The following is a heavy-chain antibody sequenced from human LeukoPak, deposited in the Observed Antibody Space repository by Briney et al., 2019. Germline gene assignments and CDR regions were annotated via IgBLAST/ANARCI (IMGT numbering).Heavy chain of an antibody. D-gene: IGHD6-19*01. CDR2: IKQDGSEK. J-gene: IGHJ4*02. CDR3: AKDGIAVAVDLYYFDY. V-gene: IGHV3-7*03. CDR1: GFTFSSYW. Sequence: PGGSLRLSCAASGFTFSSYWMSWVRQAPGKGLEWVANIKQDGSEKYYVDSVKGRFTISRDNAKNSLYLQMNSLRAEDTAVYYCAKDGIAVAVDLYYFDYWGQGTLVTVSS.